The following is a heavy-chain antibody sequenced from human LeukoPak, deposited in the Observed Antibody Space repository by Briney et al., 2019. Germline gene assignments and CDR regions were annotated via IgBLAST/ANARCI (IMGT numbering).Heavy chain of an antibody. D-gene: IGHD2-2*01. J-gene: IGHJ4*02. CDR3: ARTSPYHRRYCSSTSCPQPFDY. CDR1: GYSISSGYY. Sequence: SETLSLTCAVSGYSISSGYYWSWIRQPPGKGLEWIGEINHSGSTNYNPSLKSRVTISVDTSKNQFSLKLSSVTAADTAVYYCARTSPYHRRYCSSTSCPQPFDYWGQGTLVTVSS. V-gene: IGHV4-34*01. CDR2: INHSGST.